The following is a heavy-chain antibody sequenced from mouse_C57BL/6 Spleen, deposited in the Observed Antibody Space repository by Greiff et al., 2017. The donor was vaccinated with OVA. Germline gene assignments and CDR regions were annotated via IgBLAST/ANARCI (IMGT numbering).Heavy chain of an antibody. CDR1: GYTFTSYG. V-gene: IGHV1-81*01. Sequence: QVQLQQSGAELARPGASVKLSCKASGYTFTSYGISWVKQRTGQGLEWIGEIYPRSGNTYYNEKFKGKATLTADKSSSTAYMELRSLTSEDSAVYFCARREGSYDYFDYWGQGTTLTVSS. D-gene: IGHD1-1*02. CDR2: IYPRSGNT. CDR3: ARREGSYDYFDY. J-gene: IGHJ2*01.